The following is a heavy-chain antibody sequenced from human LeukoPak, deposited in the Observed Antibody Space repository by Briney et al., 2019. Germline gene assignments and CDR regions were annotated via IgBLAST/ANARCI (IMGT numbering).Heavy chain of an antibody. Sequence: GGSLRLSCAASGFTFSSYEMNWVRQASGKGLEWVSYISSSSSTIYYADSVKGRFTISRDNAKNSLYLQMNSLRAEDTAVYYCARDDSSSWYVIWGQGTLVTVSS. V-gene: IGHV3-48*01. D-gene: IGHD6-13*01. CDR3: ARDDSSSWYVI. CDR2: ISSSSSTI. J-gene: IGHJ4*02. CDR1: GFTFSSYE.